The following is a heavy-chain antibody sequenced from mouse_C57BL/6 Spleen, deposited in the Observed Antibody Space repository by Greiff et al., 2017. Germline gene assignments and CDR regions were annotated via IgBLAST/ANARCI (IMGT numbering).Heavy chain of an antibody. CDR1: GYTFTDYN. D-gene: IGHD2-4*01. V-gene: IGHV1-18*01. CDR3: ARCIYYDYDLWFDY. J-gene: IGHJ2*01. CDR2: INPNNGGT. Sequence: EVQLQESGPELVKPGASVKIPCKASGYTFTDYNMDWVKQSHGKSLEWIGDINPNNGGTIYNQKFKGKATLTVDKSSSTAYMELRSLTSEDTAVYYCARCIYYDYDLWFDYWGQGTTLTVSS.